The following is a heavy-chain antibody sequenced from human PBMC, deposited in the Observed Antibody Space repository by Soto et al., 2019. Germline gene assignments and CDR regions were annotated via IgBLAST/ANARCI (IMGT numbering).Heavy chain of an antibody. J-gene: IGHJ6*02. CDR3: ARELPQRQGRNMDV. D-gene: IGHD1-1*01. CDR2: INHRGSL. Sequence: SLSLPSTVTCGSMTSGYQYWTWIRHRPGEVLEWFGYINHRGSLYYNPSLKSRVSMSVDTSKNQFSLNLSSVTAADTAVYYCARELPQRQGRNMDVWGQGTTVTVSS. V-gene: IGHV4-31*03. CDR1: CGSMTSGYQY.